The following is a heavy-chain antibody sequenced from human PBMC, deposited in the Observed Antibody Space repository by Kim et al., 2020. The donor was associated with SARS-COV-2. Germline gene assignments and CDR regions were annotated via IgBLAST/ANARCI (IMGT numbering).Heavy chain of an antibody. V-gene: IGHV3-15*01. CDR1: GFTFSNAW. J-gene: IGHJ6*02. CDR3: TTNLIFEWFGELWPPLDYYYGMDV. CDR2: IKSKTDGGTT. D-gene: IGHD3-10*01. Sequence: GGSLRLSCAASGFTFSNAWMSWVRQAPGKGLEWVGRIKSKTDGGTTDYAAPVKGRFTISRDDSKNTLYLQMNSLKTEDTAVYYCTTNLIFEWFGELWPPLDYYYGMDVWGQGTTVTVSS.